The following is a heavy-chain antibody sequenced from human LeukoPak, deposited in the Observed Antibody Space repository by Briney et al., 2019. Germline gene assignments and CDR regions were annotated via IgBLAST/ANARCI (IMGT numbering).Heavy chain of an antibody. CDR1: GGSISSYY. Sequence: SETLSLTCTVSGGSISSYYWSWIRQPPGKGLEWIGYIYYGGSTNYNPSLKSRVTISVDTSKNQFSLKLSSVTAADTAVYYCARDTAMALDYWGQGTLVTVSS. D-gene: IGHD5-18*01. J-gene: IGHJ4*02. CDR3: ARDTAMALDY. CDR2: IYYGGST. V-gene: IGHV4-59*01.